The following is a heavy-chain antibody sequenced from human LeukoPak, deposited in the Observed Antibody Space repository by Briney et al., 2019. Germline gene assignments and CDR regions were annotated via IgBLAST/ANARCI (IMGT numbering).Heavy chain of an antibody. CDR2: MNPNSGNT. Sequence: GASVKVSCKASGYTFTSYDINWVRQATGQGLEWMGWMNPNSGNTGYAQKFQGRVTITTDESTTTAYMELGSLRFEDTAVYYCASRLGGVLGYFDYWGQGTLVTVSS. CDR3: ASRLGGVLGYFDY. V-gene: IGHV1-8*03. CDR1: GYTFTSYD. D-gene: IGHD3-16*01. J-gene: IGHJ4*02.